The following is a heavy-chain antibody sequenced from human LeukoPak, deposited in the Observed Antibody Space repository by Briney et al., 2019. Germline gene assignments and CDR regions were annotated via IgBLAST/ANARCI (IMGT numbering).Heavy chain of an antibody. D-gene: IGHD2-15*01. CDR3: VRESIGFDY. Sequence: TGGSLRLSCAASGFNFSTYNVNWVRQAPGKGLDWVSYISSSSHTRYYADSVKGRFTISRDNAKDSLYLQMNSLRAEDTAVYYCVRESIGFDYWGQGTLVTVSS. CDR1: GFNFSTYN. J-gene: IGHJ4*02. CDR2: ISSSSHTR. V-gene: IGHV3-48*04.